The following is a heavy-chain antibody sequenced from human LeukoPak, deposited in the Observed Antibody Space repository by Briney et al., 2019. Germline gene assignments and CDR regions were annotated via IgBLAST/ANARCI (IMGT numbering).Heavy chain of an antibody. CDR2: INHSGST. Sequence: SETLSLTCAVYGGSFSGYYWSWIRQPPGKGLEWIGEINHSGSTNYNPSLKGRVTISVDTSKNQFSLKLSSVTAADTAVYYCANRKEYYYYYYGMDVWGQGTTVTVSS. CDR3: ANRKEYYYYYYGMDV. J-gene: IGHJ6*02. D-gene: IGHD2/OR15-2a*01. CDR1: GGSFSGYY. V-gene: IGHV4-34*01.